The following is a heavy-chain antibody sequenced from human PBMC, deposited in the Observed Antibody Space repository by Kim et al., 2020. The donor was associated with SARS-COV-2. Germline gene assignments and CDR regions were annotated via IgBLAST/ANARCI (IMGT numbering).Heavy chain of an antibody. D-gene: IGHD3-9*01. J-gene: IGHJ4*02. CDR3: ARDSFDWLLSLDF. CDR2: IYHSGIA. CDR1: GGSITSSSSY. Sequence: SETPSLTCTVSGGSITSSSSYWAWIRQPPGKGLEWIGSIYHSGIAHYNPSLKSRVIMSVDTSKTQFSLKLTSVTAADTAVYFCARDSFDWLLSLDFWGQGTLVTVSS. V-gene: IGHV4-39*07.